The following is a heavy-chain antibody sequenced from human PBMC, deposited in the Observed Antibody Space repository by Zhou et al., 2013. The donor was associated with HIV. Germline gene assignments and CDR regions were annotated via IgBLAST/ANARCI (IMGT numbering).Heavy chain of an antibody. V-gene: IGHV1-2*02. CDR1: GYTFIGDY. Sequence: QVQLVQSGAEVKKPGASMKVSCKASGYTFIGDYVHWVRQTPGQGLEWMGWINPKNGGTNYAQKFQGRVTMTRDTSINTTYMELSTLRSDDTAVYYCLRRGFCDHCSDFTFQHWGQGTLVVVSS. J-gene: IGHJ1*01. CDR3: LRRGFCDHCSDFTFQH. CDR2: INPKNGGT. D-gene: IGHD2-15*01.